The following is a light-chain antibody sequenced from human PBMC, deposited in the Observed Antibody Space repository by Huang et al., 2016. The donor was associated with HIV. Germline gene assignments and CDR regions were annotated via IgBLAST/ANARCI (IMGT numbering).Light chain of an antibody. Sequence: IVMTQTPATLPVSPGGRATLSCRASQSVGGNMAWYQQKPGQAPRLIIYGSTTRAAGVPARFSGSGSGTDFTLTIYNLQSEDFAGYYCQQYNNWHLTFGGGTTV. CDR2: GST. J-gene: IGKJ4*01. V-gene: IGKV3-15*01. CDR3: QQYNNWHLT. CDR1: QSVGGN.